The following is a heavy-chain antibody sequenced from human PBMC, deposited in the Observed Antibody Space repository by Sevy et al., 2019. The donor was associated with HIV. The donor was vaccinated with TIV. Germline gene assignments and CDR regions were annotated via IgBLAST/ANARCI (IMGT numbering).Heavy chain of an antibody. V-gene: IGHV3-30*02. Sequence: GSLRLSCAASGFSFSSYGMHWVRQAPGKGLEWMSYIQYDGSNKDYADSVKGRFTISRDNSKNTLYLQMNSLRVEDTAVFYCGKEGGGEGGDHWGQGTLVTVSS. D-gene: IGHD2-21*01. CDR1: GFSFSSYG. CDR3: GKEGGGEGGDH. J-gene: IGHJ4*02. CDR2: IQYDGSNK.